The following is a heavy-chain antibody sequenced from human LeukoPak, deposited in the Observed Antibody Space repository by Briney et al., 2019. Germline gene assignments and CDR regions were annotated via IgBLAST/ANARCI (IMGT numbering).Heavy chain of an antibody. Sequence: SETLSLTCTVSGGSISSYYWSWIRQPPGKGPEWIGYIYYSGSTNYNPSLKSRVTISVDTSKNQFSLKLSSVTAADTAVYYCARRSNLHYYGMDVWGQGTTVTVSS. V-gene: IGHV4-59*08. CDR3: ARRSNLHYYGMDV. CDR1: GGSISSYY. J-gene: IGHJ6*02. D-gene: IGHD4-11*01. CDR2: IYYSGST.